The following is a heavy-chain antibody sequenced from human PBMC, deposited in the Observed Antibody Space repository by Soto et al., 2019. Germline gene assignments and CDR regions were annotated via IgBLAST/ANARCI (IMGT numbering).Heavy chain of an antibody. CDR3: ARDFSSSDSWLDY. CDR2: INPNSGGT. J-gene: IGHJ4*02. Sequence: ASVKVSCKASGYTFTGYYVHWVRQAPGQGLEWMGWINPNSGGTNYAQKFQGRVTMTRDTSISTAYMELSRLRSDDTAVYYCARDFSSSDSWLDYWGQGTLVTVSS. V-gene: IGHV1-2*02. D-gene: IGHD6-19*01. CDR1: GYTFTGYY.